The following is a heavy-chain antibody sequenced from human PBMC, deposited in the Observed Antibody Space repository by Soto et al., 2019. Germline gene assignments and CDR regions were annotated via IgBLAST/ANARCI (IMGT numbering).Heavy chain of an antibody. V-gene: IGHV3-53*01. Sequence: GGSLRLSCAASGFTFSSHWMHWVRQAPGKGLEWVSVIYSGGSTYYADSVKGRFTISRDNSKNTLYLQMNSLRAEDTAVYYCARDFPGTTVTTGYWGQGTLVTVSS. J-gene: IGHJ4*02. CDR2: IYSGGST. CDR3: ARDFPGTTVTTGY. D-gene: IGHD4-17*01. CDR1: GFTFSSHW.